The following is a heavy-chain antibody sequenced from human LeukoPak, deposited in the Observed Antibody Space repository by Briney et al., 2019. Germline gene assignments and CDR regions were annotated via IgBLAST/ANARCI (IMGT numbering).Heavy chain of an antibody. V-gene: IGHV3-21*01. CDR2: ISRVSTYI. Sequence: GGSLRLSCSASGFTFTDYSMSWVRQAPGKGLEWVSIISRVSTYIYYADSVKGRFTVSRDNAKSSLYLQMTSLRAEDTAVYFCAREGGNGDYYYYMDVWGKGTTVTVSS. CDR3: AREGGNGDYYYYMDV. D-gene: IGHD4-23*01. CDR1: GFTFTDYS. J-gene: IGHJ6*03.